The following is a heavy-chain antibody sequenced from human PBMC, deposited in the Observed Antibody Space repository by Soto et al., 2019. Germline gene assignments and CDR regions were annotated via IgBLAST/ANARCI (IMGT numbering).Heavy chain of an antibody. CDR2: IIPIFGTA. CDR3: ASRNDILTGNYYFDY. V-gene: IGHV1-69*01. CDR1: GYTFSSYA. J-gene: IGHJ4*02. D-gene: IGHD3-9*01. Sequence: QVQLVQSGAEVKKPGASVKVSCKASGYTFSSYAISWVRQAPGQGLEWMGGIIPIFGTANYAQKFQGRVTITADESTSTAYMELSSLRSEDTAVYYCASRNDILTGNYYFDYWGQGTLVTVSS.